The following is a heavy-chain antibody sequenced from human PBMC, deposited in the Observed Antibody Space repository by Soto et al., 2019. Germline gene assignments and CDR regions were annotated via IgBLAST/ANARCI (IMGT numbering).Heavy chain of an antibody. D-gene: IGHD1-26*01. CDR1: GYTFTSYG. CDR2: ISAYNGNT. V-gene: IGHV1-18*04. CDR3: AREVQWELLSHYYGMDV. Sequence: ASVKVSCKASGYTFTSYGISWVRQAPGQGLEWMGWISAYNGNTNYAQKLQGRVTMTTDTSTSTAYMELRSLRSDDTAVYYCAREVQWELLSHYYGMDVWGQGTTVTVSS. J-gene: IGHJ6*02.